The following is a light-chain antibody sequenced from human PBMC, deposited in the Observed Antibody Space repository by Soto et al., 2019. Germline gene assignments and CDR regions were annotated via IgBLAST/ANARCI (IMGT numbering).Light chain of an antibody. CDR2: GTS. J-gene: IGKJ1*01. Sequence: EIVLTQSPGTLSLSPGARATLSCRASQRVSSSHFAWYQHKPGQAPRLLIYGTSSRATGISDRFSGSGSGTDFTLTISRLEPEDFAVYYCQQYGNSPWTFGQGTKVEIK. CDR3: QQYGNSPWT. V-gene: IGKV3-20*01. CDR1: QRVSSSH.